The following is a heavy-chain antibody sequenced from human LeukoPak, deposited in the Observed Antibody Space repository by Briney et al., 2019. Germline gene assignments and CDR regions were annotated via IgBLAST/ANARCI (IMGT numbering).Heavy chain of an antibody. CDR1: GGSFSGYY. CDR2: INHSGST. V-gene: IGHV4-34*01. CDR3: ARSSGRGYYYYYGMDV. Sequence: SETLSLTCAVYGGSFSGYYWSWIRQPPGKGLEWIGEINHSGSTNCNPSLKSRVTISVDTSKNQFSLKLSSVTAADTAVYYCARSSGRGYYYYYGMDVWGQGTTVTVSS. D-gene: IGHD3-10*01. J-gene: IGHJ6*02.